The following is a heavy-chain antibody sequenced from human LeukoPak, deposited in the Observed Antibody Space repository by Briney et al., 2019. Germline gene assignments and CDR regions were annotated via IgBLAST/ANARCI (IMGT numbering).Heavy chain of an antibody. V-gene: IGHV4-34*01. Sequence: SETLSLTCAVYGGSFSGYYWSWIRQPPGKGLEWIGEINHSGSTNYNPSLKSRVTISVDTSKNQFSLKLSSVTAADTAVYYCARKQLYRSRWFDPWGQGTLVTVSS. D-gene: IGHD6-6*01. CDR1: GGSFSGYY. CDR3: ARKQLYRSRWFDP. J-gene: IGHJ5*02. CDR2: INHSGST.